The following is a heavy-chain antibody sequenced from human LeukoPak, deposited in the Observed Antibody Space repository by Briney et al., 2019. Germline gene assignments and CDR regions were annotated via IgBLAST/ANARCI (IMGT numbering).Heavy chain of an antibody. CDR2: MNPNSGNT. Sequence: ASVKVSCKASGYTFTSYDINWVRQATGQGLEWMGWMNPNSGNTGYAQKFQGRVTMTRNTSISTAYMELSSLRSEDTAVYYCARDGGYYDSRGYNWFDPWGQGTLVTVSS. CDR1: GYTFTSYD. D-gene: IGHD3-22*01. CDR3: ARDGGYYDSRGYNWFDP. J-gene: IGHJ5*02. V-gene: IGHV1-8*01.